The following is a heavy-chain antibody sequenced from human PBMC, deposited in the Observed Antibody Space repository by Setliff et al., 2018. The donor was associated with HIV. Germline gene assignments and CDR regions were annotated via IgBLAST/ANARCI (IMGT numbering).Heavy chain of an antibody. Sequence: ASVKVSCKASGYTFTSYYMHWVRQAPGQGLEWMGIINPSGGSTSCAQKFQGRVTMTRDTSTSTVYMELSSLRSGDTAVYYCARVEYYYDSSGYYYDYWGQGTLVTVSS. CDR3: ARVEYYYDSSGYYYDY. V-gene: IGHV1-46*01. D-gene: IGHD3-22*01. CDR1: GYTFTSYY. CDR2: INPSGGST. J-gene: IGHJ4*02.